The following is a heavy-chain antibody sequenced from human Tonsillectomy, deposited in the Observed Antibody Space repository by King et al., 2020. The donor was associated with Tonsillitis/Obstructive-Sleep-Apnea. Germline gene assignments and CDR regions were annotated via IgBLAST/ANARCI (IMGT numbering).Heavy chain of an antibody. J-gene: IGHJ3*02. CDR2: ISYDGSDK. CDR3: ARGEMATISPAFDI. CDR1: GVTFRHYA. D-gene: IGHD5-24*01. V-gene: IGHV3-30*04. Sequence: VQLVESGGGVVQPGRSRRLSCVASGVTFRHYAMHWVRQSRGKGLEWAALISYDGSDKYYADSVKGRFTVSRDNSKNTLYLQMNFLRPEDTAVYYCARGEMATISPAFDIWGQGTMLTVSS.